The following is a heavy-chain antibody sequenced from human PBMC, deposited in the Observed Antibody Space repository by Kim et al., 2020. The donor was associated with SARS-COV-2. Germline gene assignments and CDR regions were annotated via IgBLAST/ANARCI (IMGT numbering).Heavy chain of an antibody. CDR2: ISWNSGSI. CDR1: GFTFDDYA. J-gene: IGHJ6*02. CDR3: AKGSHYYGMDV. V-gene: IGHV3-9*01. Sequence: GGSLRLSCAASGFTFDDYAMHWVRQAPGKGLEWVSGISWNSGSIGYADSVKGRFTISRDNAKNSLYLQMNSLRAEDTALYYCAKGSHYYGMDVWGQGTTVTVSS. D-gene: IGHD3-10*01.